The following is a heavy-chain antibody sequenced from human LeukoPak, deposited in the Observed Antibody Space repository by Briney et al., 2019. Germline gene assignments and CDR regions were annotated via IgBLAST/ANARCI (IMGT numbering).Heavy chain of an antibody. CDR3: ALSYYDSSGADAFDI. CDR1: GYTFTSYD. D-gene: IGHD3-22*01. V-gene: IGHV1-8*03. CDR2: MNPNSGNT. Sequence: GASVKVSCKASGYTFTSYDINWVRQATGQGLEWMGWMNPNSGNTGYAQKFQGRVTITRNTSISTAYMELSSLRSEDTAVYYCALSYYDSSGADAFDIWGQGTMVTVSS. J-gene: IGHJ3*02.